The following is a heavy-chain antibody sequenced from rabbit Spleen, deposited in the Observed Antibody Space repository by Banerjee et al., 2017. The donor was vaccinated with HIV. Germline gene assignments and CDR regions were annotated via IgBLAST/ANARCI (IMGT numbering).Heavy chain of an antibody. CDR3: ARDLVTVIGWNFYL. D-gene: IGHD1-1*01. Sequence: LEESVGGLVQPEGALALTCKASGVSLSDKDGMCWVRQAPGKGLEWIACINIASCKSVSASWAKGRFIMFTISSTTVTLQMTSLTAADTATYFCARDLVTVIGWNFYLWGPGTLVTVS. CDR2: INIASCKS. J-gene: IGHJ4*01. V-gene: IGHV1S45*01. CDR1: GVSLSDKDG.